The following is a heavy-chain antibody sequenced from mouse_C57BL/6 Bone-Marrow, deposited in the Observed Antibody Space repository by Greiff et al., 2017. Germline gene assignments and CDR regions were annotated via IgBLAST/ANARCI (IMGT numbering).Heavy chain of an antibody. V-gene: IGHV1-36*01. J-gene: IGHJ1*03. Sequence: VQLQQSGPVLVKPGPSVKISCKASGFTFTDYYMHWVKQSHGKSLEWIGLVYPYNGGTSYNQKFKGKANLTVDTASSTAFMELINLTSEDAAVYYCARGGETVWYFDVWGTGTTVTVSS. CDR3: ARGGETVWYFDV. D-gene: IGHD1-1*01. CDR2: VYPYNGGT. CDR1: GFTFTDYY.